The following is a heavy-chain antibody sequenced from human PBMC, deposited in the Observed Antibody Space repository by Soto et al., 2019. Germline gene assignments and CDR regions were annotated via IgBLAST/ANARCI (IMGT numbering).Heavy chain of an antibody. D-gene: IGHD2-2*01. CDR2: IYYSGST. CDR3: ESHVPSSRRSSHLLD. Sequence: PAESLSLTCTVSGFTISSYYWSWIRQPPGRGLEWVGYIYYSGSTNYNPSLKSRVTISGDTSKNQLSLQLSCVSAEDTAVYYCESHVPSSRRSSHLLDWGQGIMVTVSS. J-gene: IGHJ4*02. V-gene: IGHV4-59*08. CDR1: GFTISSYY.